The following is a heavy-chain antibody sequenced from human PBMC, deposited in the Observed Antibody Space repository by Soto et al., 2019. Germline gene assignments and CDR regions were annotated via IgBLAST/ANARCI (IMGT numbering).Heavy chain of an antibody. V-gene: IGHV1-8*01. CDR1: GYTFTSYD. J-gene: IGHJ6*02. CDR3: ARSASPSCWYYYYYYGMVV. D-gene: IGHD6-19*01. CDR2: MNPNSGNT. Sequence: QVQLVQSGAEVKKPGASVKVSCKASGYTFTSYDINWVRQATGQGLEWMGWMNPNSGNTGYAQKFQGRVTMTRNTSISTAYMELSSLRSEDTAVYYCARSASPSCWYYYYYYGMVVWGQGTTVTVSS.